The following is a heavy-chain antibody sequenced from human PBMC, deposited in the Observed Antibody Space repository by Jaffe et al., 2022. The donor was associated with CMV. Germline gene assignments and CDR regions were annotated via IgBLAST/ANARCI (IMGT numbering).Heavy chain of an antibody. V-gene: IGHV3-23*01. CDR1: GFTFSSYA. D-gene: IGHD6-13*01. CDR2: ITSGGSNT. J-gene: IGHJ2*01. Sequence: EVQLLESGGDLVQPGGSLKLSCTASGFTFSSYAMSWVRQAPRKGLEWVSSITSGGSNTYYADSVKGRFTISRENSKNTLYLQMNSLTAEDTAVYYCAKFVSSWYKETNWYFDLWGRGTLVTVSS. CDR3: AKFVSSWYKETNWYFDL.